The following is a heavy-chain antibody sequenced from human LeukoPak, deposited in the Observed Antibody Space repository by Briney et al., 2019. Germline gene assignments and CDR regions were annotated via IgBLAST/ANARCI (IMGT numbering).Heavy chain of an antibody. D-gene: IGHD5-24*01. V-gene: IGHV3-48*01. Sequence: GGSLRLSCAASGFTFSIYSMNWVRQAPGKGLEWVSYISSSSTIYYADSVKGQFTISRDNAKNSLYLQMNSLRAEDTAVYYCARGGGKRWLQIDYWGQGTLVTVSS. J-gene: IGHJ4*02. CDR3: ARGGGKRWLQIDY. CDR2: ISSSSTI. CDR1: GFTFSIYS.